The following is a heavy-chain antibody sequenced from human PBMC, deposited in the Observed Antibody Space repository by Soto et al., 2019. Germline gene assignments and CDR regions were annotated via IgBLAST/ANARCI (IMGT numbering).Heavy chain of an antibody. D-gene: IGHD6-19*01. CDR2: ISPYNGNT. CDR1: GYTFTSYG. V-gene: IGHV1-18*01. Sequence: GASVKVSCKASGYTFTSYGISWVRQAPGQGLEWMGWISPYNGNTNYAQKLQGRVTMTTDTSTNTAYMELRSLRSDDTAVYHCARSLIAVAGTPSDLWGQGTLVTVSS. J-gene: IGHJ4*02. CDR3: ARSLIAVAGTPSDL.